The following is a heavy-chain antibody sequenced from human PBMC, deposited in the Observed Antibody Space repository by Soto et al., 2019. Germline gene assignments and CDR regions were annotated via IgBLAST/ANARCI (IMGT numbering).Heavy chain of an antibody. Sequence: SQTLSLTCAISGDSVSSNSAAWNWIRQSPSRGLEWLGRTYYRSKWYNDYAVSVRSRITINPDTSKNQFSLQLNSVTPEDTAVYYCARDLGYSSGWPYDAFDIWGQGTMVTVSS. CDR3: ARDLGYSSGWPYDAFDI. V-gene: IGHV6-1*01. CDR1: GDSVSSNSAA. CDR2: TYYRSKWYN. J-gene: IGHJ3*02. D-gene: IGHD6-19*01.